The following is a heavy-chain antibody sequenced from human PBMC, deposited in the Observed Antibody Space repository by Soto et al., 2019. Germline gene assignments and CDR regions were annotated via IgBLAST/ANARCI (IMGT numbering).Heavy chain of an antibody. D-gene: IGHD6-19*01. CDR1: GFTFRGFG. V-gene: IGHV3-23*01. Sequence: EVNLLESGGDLIQPGGSLRLSCAASGFTFRGFGMSWVRQAPGRGLEWVSSISDRGESTYYADSVKGRFTISRDNSRNTLYLQMSSLRAEDTALYYCARSLIIVAGSWDFWGQGTLVAVSS. J-gene: IGHJ4*02. CDR3: ARSLIIVAGSWDF. CDR2: ISDRGEST.